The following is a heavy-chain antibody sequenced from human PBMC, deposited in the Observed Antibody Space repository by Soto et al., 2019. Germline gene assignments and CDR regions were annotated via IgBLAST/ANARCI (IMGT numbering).Heavy chain of an antibody. J-gene: IGHJ4*02. D-gene: IGHD2-15*01. CDR1: GGSITTGGYY. Sequence: TLSLTCTVSGGSITTGGYYWSWIRHLPGKGLEWIGHRYYSESTYYNPSLKSRVSISLDTSKNQFSLKLSFVTAADTAMYYCARTKCSGGSCYSWSLDYWGQGPTVTVSS. CDR3: ARTKCSGGSCYSWSLDY. CDR2: RYYSEST. V-gene: IGHV4-31*03.